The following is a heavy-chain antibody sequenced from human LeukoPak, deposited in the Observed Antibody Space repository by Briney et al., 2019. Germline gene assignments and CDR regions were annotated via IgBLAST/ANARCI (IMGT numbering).Heavy chain of an antibody. J-gene: IGHJ4*02. CDR2: IYPRDGST. Sequence: ASLKVSCKASGYTFTNNYLHWVRQAPGQGLEWMGMIYPRDGSTSYAQNFQGRVTVTRDTSTTTVHMELRGLRSEDTAVYYCARDQEGFDYWGQGTVVTVSS. CDR1: GYTFTNNY. CDR3: ARDQEGFDY. V-gene: IGHV1-46*01.